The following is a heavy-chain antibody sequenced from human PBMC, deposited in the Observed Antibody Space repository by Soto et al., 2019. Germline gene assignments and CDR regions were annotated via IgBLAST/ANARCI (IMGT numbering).Heavy chain of an antibody. Sequence: ASETLSLTCTGSGASISSYYWSWIRQPPGMALEWIGYIYYNGNTNYNPSLKSRVTISVDTSKNQFSLKLRSVTAADTAVYYCARDRVVVGTTNYYYGMDVWGQGTTVTVS. CDR1: GASISSYY. D-gene: IGHD1-26*01. CDR3: ARDRVVVGTTNYYYGMDV. CDR2: IYYNGNT. J-gene: IGHJ6*02. V-gene: IGHV4-59*01.